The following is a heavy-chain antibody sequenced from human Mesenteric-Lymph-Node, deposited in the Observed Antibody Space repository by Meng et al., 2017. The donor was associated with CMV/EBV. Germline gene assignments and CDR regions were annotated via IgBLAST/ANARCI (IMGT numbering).Heavy chain of an antibody. D-gene: IGHD2-2*02. CDR1: GFTFRTYS. Sequence: GGSLRLSCRTSGFTFRTYSMNWVRQTPGKGLELVAAIQPRFSITYYLDTVKGRFTVSRDNAKNSLYLQMNSLRAEDTAVYYCARDIVLVVPAAIRGGDNYYYYYGMDVWGQGTTVTVSS. J-gene: IGHJ6*02. CDR2: IQPRFSIT. V-gene: IGHV3-21*01. CDR3: ARDIVLVVPAAIRGGDNYYYYYGMDV.